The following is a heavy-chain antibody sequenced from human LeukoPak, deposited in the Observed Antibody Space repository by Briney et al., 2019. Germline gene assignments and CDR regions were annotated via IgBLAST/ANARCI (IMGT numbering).Heavy chain of an antibody. CDR3: ARDPANSSSWPLDY. J-gene: IGHJ4*02. V-gene: IGHV3-21*01. Sequence: GGSLRLSCAASGFTFCSYSMNWIRQAPGKGLEWVSSISSSSSYIYYADSVKGRFTISRDNAKNSLYLQMNSLRAEDTAVYYCARDPANSSSWPLDYWGQGTLVTVSS. D-gene: IGHD6-13*01. CDR1: GFTFCSYS. CDR2: ISSSSSYI.